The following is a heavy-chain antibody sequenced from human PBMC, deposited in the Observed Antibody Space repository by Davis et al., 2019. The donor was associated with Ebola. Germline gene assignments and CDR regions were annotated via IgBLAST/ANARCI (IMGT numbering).Heavy chain of an antibody. J-gene: IGHJ4*02. D-gene: IGHD3-3*01. CDR1: GFTFDDYA. Sequence: SLKISCAASGFTFDDYAMHWVRQAPGKGLEWVSGISWNSGSIGYADSVKGRFTISRDNAKNSLYLQMNSLRAEDTAVYYCARGLHYDFWSGYSYPYYFDYWGQGTLVTVSS. V-gene: IGHV3-9*01. CDR3: ARGLHYDFWSGYSYPYYFDY. CDR2: ISWNSGSI.